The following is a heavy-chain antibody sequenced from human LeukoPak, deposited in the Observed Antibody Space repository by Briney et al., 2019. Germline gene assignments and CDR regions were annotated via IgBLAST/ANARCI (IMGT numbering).Heavy chain of an antibody. V-gene: IGHV3-33*01. J-gene: IGHJ6*02. CDR3: ARAYSSSWYSRALGGRWGMDV. CDR2: IWYDGSNK. Sequence: GRSLRLSCTASGFTFSSYGMHWVRQAPGKGLEWVAVIWYDGSNKYYADSVKGRFTISRDNSKNTLYLQMNSLRAEDTAVYYCARAYSSSWYSRALGGRWGMDVWGQGTTVTVSS. D-gene: IGHD6-13*01. CDR1: GFTFSSYG.